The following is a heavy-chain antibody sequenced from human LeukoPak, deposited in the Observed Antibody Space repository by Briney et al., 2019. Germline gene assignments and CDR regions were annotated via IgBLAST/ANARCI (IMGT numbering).Heavy chain of an antibody. V-gene: IGHV4-34*01. CDR1: GGSFSGYY. J-gene: IGHJ4*02. CDR2: INHSGST. D-gene: IGHD5-12*01. CDR3: ARYESGYDYDWFDY. Sequence: SETLSLTCAVYGGSFSGYYGSWIRQPPGKGLEWIGEINHSGSTNYNPSLKSRVTISVDTSKNQFSLKLSSVTAADTAVYYCARYESGYDYDWFDYWGQGTLVTVSS.